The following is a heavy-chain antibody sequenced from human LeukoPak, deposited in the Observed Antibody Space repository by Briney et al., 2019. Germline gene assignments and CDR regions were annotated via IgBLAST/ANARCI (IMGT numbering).Heavy chain of an antibody. CDR3: ARLARYFAFDH. CDR1: GGSISSGGYY. D-gene: IGHD3-9*01. CDR2: IYYSGST. J-gene: IGHJ4*02. Sequence: PSETLSRTCTVSGGSISSGGYYWSWIRQHPGKGLEWIGYIYYSGSTYYNPSLKSRVTISVDTSKNQFSLKLSSVTAADTAVYYCARLARYFAFDHWGQGTLVTVSS. V-gene: IGHV4-31*03.